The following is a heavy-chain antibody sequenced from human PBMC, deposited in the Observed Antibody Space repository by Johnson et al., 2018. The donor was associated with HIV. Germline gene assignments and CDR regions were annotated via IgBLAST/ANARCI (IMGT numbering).Heavy chain of an antibody. D-gene: IGHD3-3*01. CDR2: IRNDGSTK. V-gene: IGHV3-30*02. J-gene: IGHJ3*02. CDR1: GFNFSHYG. Sequence: QVQLVESGGGVVQPGESLRLSCAASGFNFSHYGMHWVRQAPGTGLEWVAFIRNDGSTKYYVDSVKGRFTISRANAKNSLYLQVNSLRAEDTAVYYCARDMEYYDFWSGYLPFAFDIWGQGTMVTVSS. CDR3: ARDMEYYDFWSGYLPFAFDI.